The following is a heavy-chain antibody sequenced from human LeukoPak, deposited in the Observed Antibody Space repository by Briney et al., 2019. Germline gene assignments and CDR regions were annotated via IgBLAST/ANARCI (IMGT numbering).Heavy chain of an antibody. CDR1: GYTFTSYG. D-gene: IGHD1-14*01. V-gene: IGHV1-18*01. CDR3: ARSPPTTSKNWFDP. J-gene: IGHJ5*02. Sequence: ASVKVSCKASGYTFTSYGISWVRQAPGQGLEWMGWISAYNGNTNYAQKLQGRVTMTTDTSTGTAYMELRSLRSDDTAVYYCARSPPTTSKNWFDPWGQGTLVTVSS. CDR2: ISAYNGNT.